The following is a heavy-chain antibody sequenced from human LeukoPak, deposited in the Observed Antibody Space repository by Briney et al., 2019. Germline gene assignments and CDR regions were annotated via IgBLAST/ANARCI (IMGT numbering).Heavy chain of an antibody. J-gene: IGHJ4*02. CDR1: GYTFTSYY. CDR3: ARGHHLDDY. V-gene: IGHV1-46*01. Sequence: GASVKVSCKASGYTFTSYYLHWVRQAPGQGLEWMGIINPSGGATSYAQQFQGRVTMTSDTSTSTVYMELSSLRSDDTAVYYCARGHHLDDYWGQGTLVTVSS. D-gene: IGHD1-14*01. CDR2: INPSGGAT.